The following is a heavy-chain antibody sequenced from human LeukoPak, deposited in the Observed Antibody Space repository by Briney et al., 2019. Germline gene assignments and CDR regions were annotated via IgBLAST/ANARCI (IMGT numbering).Heavy chain of an antibody. V-gene: IGHV3-43*02. D-gene: IGHD3-3*01. J-gene: IGHJ3*02. CDR2: ISGGGDST. CDR1: GFTFNDYA. CDR3: VKDRPDYDFWTGYYDPHAFDI. Sequence: GGSLRLSCAASGFTFNDYAIHWVRHAPGKGLEWVSLISGGGDSTYYADSVKGRFTISRDNSKNSLYLQMNSLSTEDTAFYYCVKDRPDYDFWTGYYDPHAFDIWGRGTMVTVSS.